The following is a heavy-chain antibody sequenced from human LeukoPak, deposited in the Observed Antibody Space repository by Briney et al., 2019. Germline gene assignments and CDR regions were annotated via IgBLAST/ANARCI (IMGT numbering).Heavy chain of an antibody. CDR1: GYSISSGYY. CDR2: IYHSGST. Sequence: SETLSLTCAVSGYSISSGYYWGWIRQPPGKGLEWIGTIYHSGSTYYNPSLKSRVTISVDTSKNQFSLKLSSVTAADTALYYCARSPYCSGGGCYSGGSWFDPWGQGTLVTVSS. D-gene: IGHD2-15*01. CDR3: ARSPYCSGGGCYSGGSWFDP. V-gene: IGHV4-38-2*01. J-gene: IGHJ5*02.